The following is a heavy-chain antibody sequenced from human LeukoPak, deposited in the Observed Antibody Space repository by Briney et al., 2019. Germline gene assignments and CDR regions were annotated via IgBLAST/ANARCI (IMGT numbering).Heavy chain of an antibody. J-gene: IGHJ5*02. CDR2: IIPIFGTA. CDR1: GGTFSSYA. Sequence: ASVKVSCKASGGTFSSYAISWVRQAPGQGLEWMGGIIPIFGTANYAQKFQGRVTITTDESTSTAYMELSSLRSVDTAVYYCARGAHNWNYVLFWFDPWGQGTLVTVSS. D-gene: IGHD1-7*01. CDR3: ARGAHNWNYVLFWFDP. V-gene: IGHV1-69*05.